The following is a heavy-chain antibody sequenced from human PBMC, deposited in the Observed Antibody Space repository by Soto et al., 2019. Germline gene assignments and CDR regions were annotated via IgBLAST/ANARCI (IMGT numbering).Heavy chain of an antibody. V-gene: IGHV4-59*05. J-gene: IGHJ5*02. CDR1: GGSIGSYY. D-gene: IGHD2-21*01. CDR3: ARHGLFRWFDP. Sequence: SETLSLTCTVSGGSIGSYYWSWIRQPPGKGLEWIGSIYYSGSTYYNPSLKSRVTISVDTSKNQFSLKLSSVTAADTAVYYCARHGLFRWFDPWGQGTLVTVSS. CDR2: IYYSGST.